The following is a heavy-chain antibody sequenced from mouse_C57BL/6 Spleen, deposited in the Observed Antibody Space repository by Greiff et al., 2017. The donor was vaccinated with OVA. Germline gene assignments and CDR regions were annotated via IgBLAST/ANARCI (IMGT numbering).Heavy chain of an antibody. V-gene: IGHV1-82*01. J-gene: IGHJ2*01. Sequence: VQLQQSGPELVKPGASVKISCKASGYAFSSSWMNWVKQRPGKGLEWIGRIYPGDGGTNYNGKFKGKATLTADKSSSTAYMQLSSLTSEDSAVYCCAREAGHFDYWGQGTTLTVSS. CDR1: GYAFSSSW. D-gene: IGHD3-2*02. CDR3: AREAGHFDY. CDR2: IYPGDGGT.